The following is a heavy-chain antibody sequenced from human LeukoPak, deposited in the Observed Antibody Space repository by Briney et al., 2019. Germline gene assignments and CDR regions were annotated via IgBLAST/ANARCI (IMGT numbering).Heavy chain of an antibody. CDR3: AKDSDTAITDWYFDL. Sequence: QPGRSLRLSCAASGFTFDDYAMHWVRQAPGKGLEWVSGISWNSGSIGYADSVKGRFTISRDNAKNSLYLQMNSLRAEDTALYYCAKDSDTAITDWYFDLWGRGTLVTVSS. J-gene: IGHJ2*01. CDR1: GFTFDDYA. CDR2: ISWNSGSI. V-gene: IGHV3-9*01. D-gene: IGHD5-18*01.